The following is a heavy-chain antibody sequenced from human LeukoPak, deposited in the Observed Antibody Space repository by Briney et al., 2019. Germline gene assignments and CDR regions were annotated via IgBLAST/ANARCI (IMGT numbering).Heavy chain of an antibody. J-gene: IGHJ4*02. D-gene: IGHD5-12*01. V-gene: IGHV1-18*01. Sequence: ASVKVSCKASGYTFTSYGISWVRQAPGQGLEWMGWISAYNGNTNHAQKLQGRVTMTTDTSTSTAYMELRSLRSDDTAVYYCARILDVDIVATTNFDYWGQGTLVTVSS. CDR3: ARILDVDIVATTNFDY. CDR2: ISAYNGNT. CDR1: GYTFTSYG.